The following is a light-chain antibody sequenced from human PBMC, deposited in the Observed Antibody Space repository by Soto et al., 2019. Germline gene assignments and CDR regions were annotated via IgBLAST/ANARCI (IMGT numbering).Light chain of an antibody. J-gene: IGKJ1*01. Sequence: IQMTHSPSSVSAAIGDRVTITCGASQDIGRRLAWFQQKPGKAPKYLIQAASSLQGGVPSTFSGSGSGTDFTLTINTLHPEDFATYYCLQVYSCPRTFGQGTKVDIK. V-gene: IGKV1-12*01. CDR2: AAS. CDR3: LQVYSCPRT. CDR1: QDIGRR.